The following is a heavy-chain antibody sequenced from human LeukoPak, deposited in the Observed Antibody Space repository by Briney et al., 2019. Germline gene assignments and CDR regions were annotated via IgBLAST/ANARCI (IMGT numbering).Heavy chain of an antibody. J-gene: IGHJ6*03. Sequence: SETLSLTCAVYGGSFSGYYWSWIRQPPGKGLEWIGEINHSGGTNYNPSLKSRVTISVDTSKNQFSLKLSSVTAADTAVYYCARGMVGATPGYYYYMDVWGKGTTVTVSS. D-gene: IGHD1-26*01. CDR2: INHSGGT. CDR3: ARGMVGATPGYYYYMDV. CDR1: GGSFSGYY. V-gene: IGHV4-34*01.